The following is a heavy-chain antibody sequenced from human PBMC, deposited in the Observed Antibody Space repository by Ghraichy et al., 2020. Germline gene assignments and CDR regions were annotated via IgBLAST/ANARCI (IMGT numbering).Heavy chain of an antibody. CDR2: ISSSGSPI. V-gene: IGHV3-48*03. D-gene: IGHD2-15*01. CDR1: GFTFSSYE. Sequence: GGSLRLSCAASGFTFSSYEMNWVRQAPGKWLEWVSYISSSGSPIYYGDSVKGRFTISRDNAKNSLYLQMNSLRAEDTAVYYCAREGYLGYCSGGSCYAFDIWGQGTMVTVSS. J-gene: IGHJ3*02. CDR3: AREGYLGYCSGGSCYAFDI.